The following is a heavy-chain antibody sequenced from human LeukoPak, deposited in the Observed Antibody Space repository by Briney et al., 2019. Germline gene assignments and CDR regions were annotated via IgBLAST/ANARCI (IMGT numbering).Heavy chain of an antibody. CDR2: IYYTGST. CDR1: GGSISSYY. J-gene: IGHJ6*03. V-gene: IGHV4-59*01. Sequence: SETLSLTCTVSGGSISSYYWSWIRQPPGKGLEWIGYIYYTGSTKYNPSLKSRVTISVDTSMNEVSLRLSSVTAADTAVYYCARMGYPYYYYMDVWGKGTTVTVSS. D-gene: IGHD2-15*01. CDR3: ARMGYPYYYYMDV.